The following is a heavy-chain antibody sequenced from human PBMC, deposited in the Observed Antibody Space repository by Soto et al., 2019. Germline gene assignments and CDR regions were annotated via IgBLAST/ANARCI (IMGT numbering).Heavy chain of an antibody. J-gene: IGHJ2*01. CDR3: ARVWRRGWYFDL. CDR2: ISYSGSP. D-gene: IGHD1-1*01. CDR1: GGSMSSYY. V-gene: IGHV4-59*01. Sequence: LSLTCTVSGGSMSSYYWSWIRQPPGKGLEWIGYISYSGSPAYNPSLKSRVTMSVDTSKNQLSLNLTSATAADTAIYYCARVWRRGWYFDLWGRGTLVTVSS.